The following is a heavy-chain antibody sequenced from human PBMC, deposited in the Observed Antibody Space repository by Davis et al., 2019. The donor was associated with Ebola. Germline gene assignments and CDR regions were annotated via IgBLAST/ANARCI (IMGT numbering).Heavy chain of an antibody. Sequence: GESLKISCAASGFTFTNNWMTWLRQAPGKRLEWVANIKEDESERYYVDSVKGRFTISRDNAKNSVYLQMNNLRAEDTAVYYCARGRATDYWGQGTLVTVSS. CDR1: GFTFTNNW. D-gene: IGHD1-26*01. V-gene: IGHV3-7*01. CDR3: ARGRATDY. CDR2: IKEDESER. J-gene: IGHJ4*02.